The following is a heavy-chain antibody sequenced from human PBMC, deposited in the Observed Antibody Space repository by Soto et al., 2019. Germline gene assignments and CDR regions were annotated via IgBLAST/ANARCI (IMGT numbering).Heavy chain of an antibody. CDR2: ISSSSSYI. CDR3: ARDRSTVMNYYYGMDV. J-gene: IGHJ6*02. CDR1: GFTFSSYS. Sequence: PGVSLILSRAASGFTFSSYSMNWVRQAPGKGLEWVSSISSSSSYIYYADSVKGRFTISRDNAKNSLYLQMNSLRAEDTAVYYCARDRSTVMNYYYGMDVWGQGTTVTDS. D-gene: IGHD4-17*01. V-gene: IGHV3-21*01.